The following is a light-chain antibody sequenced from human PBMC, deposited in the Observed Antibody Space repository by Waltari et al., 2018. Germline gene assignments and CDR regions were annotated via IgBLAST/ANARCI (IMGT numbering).Light chain of an antibody. Sequence: DTQLSQFPSTLAASVGDRVTITCRAREAINKWLAWYQQKPGKAPKVLIYDASTLQSGVPSRFSGSGSGTEFTLTIDSLQPDEFATYYCQQYNRFSPFGQGTKVDVK. CDR2: DAS. CDR3: QQYNRFSP. CDR1: EAINKW. V-gene: IGKV1-5*01. J-gene: IGKJ3*01.